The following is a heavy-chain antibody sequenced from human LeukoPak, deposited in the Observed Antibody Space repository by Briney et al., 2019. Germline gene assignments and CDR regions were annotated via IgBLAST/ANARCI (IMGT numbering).Heavy chain of an antibody. CDR2: FFPHDSDA. J-gene: IGHJ6*03. CDR3: ARMETPLTGFYYYVDV. V-gene: IGHV5-51*01. Sequence: PGESLKISCRGSGYSFHTYCNAWVSQMPGKGLEWMGIFFPHDSDARYSPSFQGQVTMSCDISTRTAYLHWSTLQASDTATYFCARMETPLTGFYYYVDVWGTGTTVTVSS. D-gene: IGHD3-9*01. CDR1: GYSFHTYC.